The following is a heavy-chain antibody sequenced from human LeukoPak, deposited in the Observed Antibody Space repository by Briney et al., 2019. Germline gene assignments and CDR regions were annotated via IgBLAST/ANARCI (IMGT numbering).Heavy chain of an antibody. J-gene: IGHJ4*02. Sequence: NESGPTLVNPTQTLTLTCIFSSFPHSTSGVAVAWIRQPPGKALEWLALIYWDDDKRYSPSLKSRLTITKDTSKNHVVLTMTNMDPVETATYYCARSNYYSSGTYYNDYWGQGTLVTVSS. CDR3: ARSNYYSSGTYYNDY. D-gene: IGHD3-10*01. CDR2: IYWDDDK. V-gene: IGHV2-5*02. CDR1: SFPHSTSGVA.